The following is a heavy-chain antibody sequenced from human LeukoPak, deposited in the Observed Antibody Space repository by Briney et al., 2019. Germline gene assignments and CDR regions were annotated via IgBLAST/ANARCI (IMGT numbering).Heavy chain of an antibody. CDR2: IYDGGST. Sequence: SETLSLTCTVSGGSISTYSWSWIRQPPGKGLEWIGLIYDGGSTYYNPSLKSRVSISLDTSKNHVSLKLNSVTSPDTAVYYCARAGPRREGYNFDYWGQGTLVTVSS. CDR3: ARAGPRREGYNFDY. CDR1: GGSISTYS. D-gene: IGHD5-24*01. V-gene: IGHV4-59*01. J-gene: IGHJ4*02.